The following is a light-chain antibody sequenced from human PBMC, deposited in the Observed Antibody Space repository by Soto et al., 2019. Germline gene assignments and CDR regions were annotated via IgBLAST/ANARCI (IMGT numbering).Light chain of an antibody. V-gene: IGLV2-14*01. CDR2: EVT. J-gene: IGLJ1*01. CDR1: SSDIKY. Sequence: QSVLTQPASVSGSPGQSITISCTGTSSDIKYVSWYQQHPGKAPNVLIYEVTNRPSGVSNRFSGSKSGNTASLTISGLQAEDEADYYCSSYRSSSIYVFGTGTKVTVL. CDR3: SSYRSSSIYV.